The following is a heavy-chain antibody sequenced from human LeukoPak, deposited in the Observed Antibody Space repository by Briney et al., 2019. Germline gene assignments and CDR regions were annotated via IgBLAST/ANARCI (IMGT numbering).Heavy chain of an antibody. CDR2: ISPSGGGT. CDR3: AKDSAKKYDDY. J-gene: IGHJ4*02. CDR1: GFTFSSYG. Sequence: GGSLRLSCAASGFTFSSYGMNWVRQAPGKGLEWISGISPSGGGTYYADFVKGRFTISRDDSKNTLYLQMNSLRAEDTAVYYCAKDSAKKYDDYWGQGTLVTVSS. V-gene: IGHV3-23*01. D-gene: IGHD2/OR15-2a*01.